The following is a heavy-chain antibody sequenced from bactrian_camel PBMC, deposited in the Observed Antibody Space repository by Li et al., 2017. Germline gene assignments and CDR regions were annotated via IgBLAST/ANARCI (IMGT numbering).Heavy chain of an antibody. J-gene: IGHJ4*01. Sequence: VQLVESGGGSVQTGGSLRLSCSASGYIHSDNCMAWFRQVPGQKREGLATIDRAGNQNYADSVKGRFAISQDIAKNTLYLQLTSLKSEDMVMYYCVQEVGRSLNYWGQGTQVTVS. CDR2: IDRAGNQ. D-gene: IGHD6*01. V-gene: IGHV3S53*01. CDR3: VQEVGRSLNY. CDR1: GYIHSDNC.